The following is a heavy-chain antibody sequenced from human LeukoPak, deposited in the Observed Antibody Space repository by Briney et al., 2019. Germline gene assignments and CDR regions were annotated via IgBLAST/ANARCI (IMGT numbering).Heavy chain of an antibody. J-gene: IGHJ4*02. Sequence: GGSLRLSCAASGFTFSSYAMSWVRQAPGKGLEWVSAISGSGGSTYYADSVKGRFTISRDNSKNTLYLQMNSLRAEDTAVYYCAKDRPYYYGSGSFKPLDYWGQGTLVIVSS. CDR2: ISGSGGST. D-gene: IGHD3-10*01. CDR3: AKDRPYYYGSGSFKPLDY. CDR1: GFTFSSYA. V-gene: IGHV3-23*01.